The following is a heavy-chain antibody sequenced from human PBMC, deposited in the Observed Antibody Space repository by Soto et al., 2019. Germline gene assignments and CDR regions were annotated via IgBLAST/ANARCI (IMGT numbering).Heavy chain of an antibody. Sequence: PGGSRRLSCAASGFTFSNYIMHWVRQAPGKGLEWVAIILHDGNNKYYADSVKGRFTISRDNSKNTLYLQMNSLRTEDTAIYYCARDDEGGSYCDLGYWGQGTLVTVSS. CDR1: GFTFSNYI. V-gene: IGHV3-30-3*01. D-gene: IGHD3-10*01. J-gene: IGHJ4*02. CDR2: ILHDGNNK. CDR3: ARDDEGGSYCDLGY.